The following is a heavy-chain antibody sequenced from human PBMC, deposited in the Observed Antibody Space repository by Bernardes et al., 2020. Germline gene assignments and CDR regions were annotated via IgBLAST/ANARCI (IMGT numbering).Heavy chain of an antibody. Sequence: GGSLRLSCAASGFTFSDYYMSWIRQAPGKGLEWVSYISSSGSTIYYADSVKGRFTISRDNAKNSLYLQMSSLRAEDTAVYYCARDPTNYCSSTSCYSAYYGMDVWGQGTTVTVSS. CDR3: ARDPTNYCSSTSCYSAYYGMDV. V-gene: IGHV3-11*01. D-gene: IGHD2-2*01. CDR1: GFTFSDYY. J-gene: IGHJ6*02. CDR2: ISSSGSTI.